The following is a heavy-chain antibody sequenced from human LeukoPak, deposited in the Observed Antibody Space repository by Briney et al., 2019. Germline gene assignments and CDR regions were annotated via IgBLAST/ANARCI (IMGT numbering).Heavy chain of an antibody. Sequence: GGSLRLSCAASGFTFSSYSIDWVRQAPGKGLEWLSYISSSSTIYYADSVKGRFTISRDNAKNSVYLQMNSLRAEDTAGDSCARVWSSGYTKDYWGQGTLVTVSS. J-gene: IGHJ4*02. V-gene: IGHV3-48*04. CDR1: GFTFSSYS. CDR3: ARVWSSGYTKDY. CDR2: ISSSSTI. D-gene: IGHD3-22*01.